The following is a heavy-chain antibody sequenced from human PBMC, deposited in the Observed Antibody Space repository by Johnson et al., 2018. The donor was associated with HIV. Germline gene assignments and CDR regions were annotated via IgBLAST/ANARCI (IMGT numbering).Heavy chain of an antibody. CDR3: ARYSGSYYTIAFDI. CDR2: IWYDGSQK. Sequence: QVQLVESGGGVVQPGKSLRLSCAASGFTFSSYGMHWVRQAPGKGLEWVAVIWYDGSQKYYVDSVKGRFTISRDSSKNTLYLQMNSLRVEDTAVYYCARYSGSYYTIAFDIWGQGTMVTVSS. D-gene: IGHD1-26*01. J-gene: IGHJ3*02. V-gene: IGHV3-33*01. CDR1: GFTFSSYG.